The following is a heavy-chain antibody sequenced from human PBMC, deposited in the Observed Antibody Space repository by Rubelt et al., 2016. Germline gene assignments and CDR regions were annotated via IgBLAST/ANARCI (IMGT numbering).Heavy chain of an antibody. V-gene: IGHV3-7*01. CDR2: IKQDGSEK. CDR3: ATELGIWAFDV. CDR1: GFTFSSYW. D-gene: IGHD7-27*01. Sequence: GGGLVQPGGSLRLSCAASGFTFSSYWMSWVRQAPGKGLKWVANIKQDGSEKYYVDSVKGRFTISRDNAKNSLYLQMNSLRAEDTAVYYCATELGIWAFDVWGQGTMVSVSS. J-gene: IGHJ3*01.